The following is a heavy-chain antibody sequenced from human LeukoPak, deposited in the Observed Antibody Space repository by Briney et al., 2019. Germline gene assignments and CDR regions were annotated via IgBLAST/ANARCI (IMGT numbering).Heavy chain of an antibody. CDR1: GYTSTSYY. D-gene: IGHD6-19*01. CDR2: INPSGGST. J-gene: IGHJ4*02. CDR3: ATVLTGYSSGWYLGY. Sequence: GASVKVSCKASGYTSTSYYMHWVRQAPGQGLEWMGIINPSGGSTSYAQKFQGRVTMTRDTSTSTVYMELSSPRSEDTAVYYCATVLTGYSSGWYLGYWGQGTLVTVSS. V-gene: IGHV1-46*01.